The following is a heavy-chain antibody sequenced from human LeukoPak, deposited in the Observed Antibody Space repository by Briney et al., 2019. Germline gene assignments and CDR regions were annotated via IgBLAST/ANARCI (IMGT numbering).Heavy chain of an antibody. D-gene: IGHD7-27*01. Sequence: ASVKVSCKASGYTFTSYYMHWVRQAPGQGLEWMGIINPSGGSTSYAQKFQGRVTMTRDTSTSTVYMELSSLRSEDTAVCYCARVTGDLRFVYWGQGTLVTVSS. J-gene: IGHJ4*02. CDR1: GYTFTSYY. V-gene: IGHV1-46*03. CDR3: ARVTGDLRFVY. CDR2: INPSGGST.